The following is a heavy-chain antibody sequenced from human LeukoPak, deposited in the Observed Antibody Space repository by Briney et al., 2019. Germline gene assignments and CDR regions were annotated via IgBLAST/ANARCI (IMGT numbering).Heavy chain of an antibody. V-gene: IGHV3-23*01. D-gene: IGHD3-9*01. J-gene: IGHJ4*02. CDR2: ITGSGGNT. CDR3: AKWGDYDVLTGYYVSDY. CDR1: GFTFSNYA. Sequence: GGSLRLSCAASGFTFSNYAMSWVRQAPGKGLEWVSAITGSGGNTYYADSVKGRFAISRDNSKNTVFLQMNSLRAEDTAVYYCAKWGDYDVLTGYYVSDYWGQGTLVTVSS.